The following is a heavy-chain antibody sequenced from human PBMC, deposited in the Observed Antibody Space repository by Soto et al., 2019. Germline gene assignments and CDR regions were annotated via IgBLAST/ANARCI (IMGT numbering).Heavy chain of an antibody. CDR3: AREEDTAMVRGVGVGGMDV. CDR1: GGSISSGGYY. CDR2: IYYSGST. J-gene: IGHJ6*02. Sequence: QVQLQESGPGLVKPSQTLSLTCTVSGGSISSGGYYWSWIRQHPGKGLEWIGYIYYSGSTDYNPSLKSRGTISVDTSKNQFSLKLSSVTAADTAVYYCAREEDTAMVRGVGVGGMDVWGQGTTVTVSS. V-gene: IGHV4-31*03. D-gene: IGHD5-18*01.